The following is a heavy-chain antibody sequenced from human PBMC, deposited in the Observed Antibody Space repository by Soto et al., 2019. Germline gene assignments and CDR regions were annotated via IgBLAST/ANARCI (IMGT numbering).Heavy chain of an antibody. CDR1: GYTFTGYY. CDR2: INPNSGGT. D-gene: IGHD1-26*01. CDR3: ARGGQLQPTPYYSGMDV. V-gene: IGHV1-2*04. Sequence: AAVKVSCKASGYTFTGYYMHWVRQAPGQGLEWMGWINPNSGGTNYAQKFQGWVTMTRDTSISTAYMELSRLRSDDTAVYYCARGGQLQPTPYYSGMDVWGQGTTVTVSS. J-gene: IGHJ6*02.